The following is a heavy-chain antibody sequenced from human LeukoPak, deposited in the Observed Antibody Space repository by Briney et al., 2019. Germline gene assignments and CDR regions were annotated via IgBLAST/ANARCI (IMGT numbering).Heavy chain of an antibody. CDR3: ARGGIAPPYYYYYYMDV. V-gene: IGHV1-2*02. Sequence: ASVKVSCKASGYTFTGYFLHWVRQAPGQGLEWMGWINADSGATNYAQKFQGRVTMTRDTSISTAYMELSRLRSDDTAVYYCARGGIAPPYYYYYYMDVWGKGTTVTVSS. J-gene: IGHJ6*03. CDR2: INADSGAT. CDR1: GYTFTGYF. D-gene: IGHD6-13*01.